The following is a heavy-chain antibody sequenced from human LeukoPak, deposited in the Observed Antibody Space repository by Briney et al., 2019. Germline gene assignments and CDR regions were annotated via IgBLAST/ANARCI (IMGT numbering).Heavy chain of an antibody. CDR1: GFTFSSYA. CDR3: ARGAFGEGHDFWSGFVCDY. V-gene: IGHV3-23*01. Sequence: GGSLRLSCAASGFTFSSYAMSWVRQAPGKGLEWVSAISGRGGSTYYADSVKGRFTISRDNSKNTLYLQMNSLRAEDTAVYYCARGAFGEGHDFWSGFVCDYWGQGTLVTVSS. CDR2: ISGRGGST. J-gene: IGHJ4*02. D-gene: IGHD3-3*01.